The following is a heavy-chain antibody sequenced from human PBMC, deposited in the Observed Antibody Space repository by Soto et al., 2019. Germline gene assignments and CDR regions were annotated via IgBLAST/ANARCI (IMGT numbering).Heavy chain of an antibody. CDR2: IYYSGST. CDR3: ARAIVVVPAAIAGWFDP. CDR1: GGSISSSSYY. D-gene: IGHD2-2*02. J-gene: IGHJ5*02. V-gene: IGHV4-39*01. Sequence: QLQLQESGPGLVKPSETLSLTCTVSGGSISSSSYYWGWIRQPPGKGLEWIGSIYYSGSTYYNPSLKSRVTISVDTSKNQFSLKLSSVTAADTAVYYCARAIVVVPAAIAGWFDPWGQGTLVTVSS.